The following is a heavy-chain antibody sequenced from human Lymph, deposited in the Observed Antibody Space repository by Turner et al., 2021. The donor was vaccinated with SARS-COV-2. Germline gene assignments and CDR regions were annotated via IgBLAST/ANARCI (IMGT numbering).Heavy chain of an antibody. D-gene: IGHD6-19*01. Sequence: EVQLVESGGGLVKPGGSLRLSCAASGFTFSRYSLHWVRQAPGKGLEWVSSSSSSSTYIYYADSVKGRFTISRDNAKNSLYLQMNSLRAEDTAVYYCAGQAVAGTSLGYYYYGMDVWGQGTTVTVSS. CDR2: SSSSSTYI. J-gene: IGHJ6*02. CDR3: AGQAVAGTSLGYYYYGMDV. V-gene: IGHV3-21*01. CDR1: GFTFSRYS.